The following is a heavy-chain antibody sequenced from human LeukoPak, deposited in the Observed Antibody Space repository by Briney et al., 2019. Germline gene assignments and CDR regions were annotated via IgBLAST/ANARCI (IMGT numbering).Heavy chain of an antibody. D-gene: IGHD4-23*01. Sequence: GGSLKLSCAASGFTFSGSAIHWVRQASGKGLEWVGRIRSRADSYATVYGVSVKGRFTISRDDSKNTAYLQMNSLTTEDTAVYYCASTDYGDNSGYWGQGTLVTVSS. CDR3: ASTDYGDNSGY. CDR2: IRSRADSYAT. J-gene: IGHJ4*02. CDR1: GFTFSGSA. V-gene: IGHV3-73*01.